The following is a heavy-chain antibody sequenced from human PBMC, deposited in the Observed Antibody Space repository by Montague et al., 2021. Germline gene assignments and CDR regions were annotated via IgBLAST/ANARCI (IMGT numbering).Heavy chain of an antibody. J-gene: IGHJ4*02. CDR2: ITHNGRT. CDR3: ERHSHNGGHGD. Sequence: SETLSLTCAGSGGSFNDYYWSWIRQYPGQGLEWIGDITHNGRTNSNPSLKSRVTLSVDTSKSHFSLNLTSVTAADTAVYYCERHSHNGGHGDWGQGTLVTVSS. V-gene: IGHV4-34*01. CDR1: GGSFNDYY. D-gene: IGHD2-8*01.